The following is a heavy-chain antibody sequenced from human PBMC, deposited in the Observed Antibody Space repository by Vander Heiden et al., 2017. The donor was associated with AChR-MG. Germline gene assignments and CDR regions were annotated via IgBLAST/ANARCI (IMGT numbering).Heavy chain of an antibody. D-gene: IGHD3-3*01. CDR1: GGSFSGYY. J-gene: IGHJ3*02. CDR2: INHSGST. CDR3: ARVRSTSCYNAKNGPPYYDFWSGYRCGAFDI. Sequence: QVQLQQWGAGLLKPSETLSLTCAVYGGSFSGYYWSWIRQPPGKGLEWIGEINHSGSTNYNPSLKSRVTISVDTSKNQFSLKLSSVTAADTAVYYCARVRSTSCYNAKNGPPYYDFWSGYRCGAFDIWGQGTMVTVSS. V-gene: IGHV4-34*01.